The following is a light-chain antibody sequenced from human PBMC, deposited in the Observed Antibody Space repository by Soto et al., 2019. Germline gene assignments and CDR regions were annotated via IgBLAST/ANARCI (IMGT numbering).Light chain of an antibody. J-gene: IGLJ2*01. Sequence: QSVLTQPPSVSGAPGQRVTISCTGSSSNIGAGYDVHWYQQLPGTAPKLLIYGNSNRPSGVPDRFSGSKSGTSASLAITGLQAEDEADYFCGTWDYSLSAVVFGGGTKLTVL. V-gene: IGLV1-40*01. CDR2: GNS. CDR1: SSNIGAGYD. CDR3: GTWDYSLSAVV.